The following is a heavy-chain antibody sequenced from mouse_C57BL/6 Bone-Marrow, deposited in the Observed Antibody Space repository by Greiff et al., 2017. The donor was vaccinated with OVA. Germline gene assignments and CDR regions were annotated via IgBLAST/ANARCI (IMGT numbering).Heavy chain of an antibody. D-gene: IGHD2-1*01. CDR3: AREGSNGNLYYFDY. V-gene: IGHV1-69*01. J-gene: IGHJ2*01. CDR1: GYTFTSYW. CDR2: IDPSDSYT. Sequence: VQLQQPGAELVMPGASVKLSCKASGYTFTSYWMHWVKQRPGQGLEWIGEIDPSDSYTNSNQKFKGKSTLTVDTSSSTAYMQLSSLTSEDSAVYDCAREGSNGNLYYFDYWGQGTTLTVSS.